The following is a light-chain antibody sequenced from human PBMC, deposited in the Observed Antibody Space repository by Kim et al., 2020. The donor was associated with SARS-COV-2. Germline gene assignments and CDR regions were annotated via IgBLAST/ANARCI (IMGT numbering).Light chain of an antibody. J-gene: IGLJ3*02. Sequence: GQGVTISCSGSRPNIGNNAVNWYQQLPGTAPKLLIYNNDQRPSGVPDRFSGSKSGTSASLAISGLQSEDESDYYCATWDDSLDGLAFGGGTQLTVL. CDR2: NND. CDR3: ATWDDSLDGLA. CDR1: RPNIGNNA. V-gene: IGLV1-44*01.